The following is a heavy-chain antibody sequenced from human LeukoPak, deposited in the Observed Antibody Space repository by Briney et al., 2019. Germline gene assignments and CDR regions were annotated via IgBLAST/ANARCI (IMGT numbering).Heavy chain of an antibody. V-gene: IGHV4-34*01. Sequence: PSETPSLTCAVYGGSFRGYYWSWIRQPPGKGLEWLGEIRHSGSTNYNPSLKSRVTISVDTSKNQFSLKLSSVTAADTAVYYCARRDGSGSSPYYFDYWGQGTLVTVSS. CDR3: ARRDGSGSSPYYFDY. J-gene: IGHJ4*02. CDR1: GGSFRGYY. CDR2: IRHSGST. D-gene: IGHD3-10*01.